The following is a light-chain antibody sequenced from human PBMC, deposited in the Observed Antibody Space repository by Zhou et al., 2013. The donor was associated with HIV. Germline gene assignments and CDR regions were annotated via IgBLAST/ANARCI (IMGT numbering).Light chain of an antibody. CDR1: QGISNF. CDR2: RAS. V-gene: IGKV1-27*01. J-gene: IGKJ1*01. Sequence: DIQMTQSPSSLSASVGDRVTITCRASQGISNFLAWYQQKPGEVPKLLIYRASYLQSGVPSRFSGSGSGTDFTLTISSLQPEDVATYFCQKYHSAPWTFGQGTKVEIK. CDR3: QKYHSAPWT.